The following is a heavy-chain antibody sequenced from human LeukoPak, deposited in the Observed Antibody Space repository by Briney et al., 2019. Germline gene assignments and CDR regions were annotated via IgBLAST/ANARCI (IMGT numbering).Heavy chain of an antibody. CDR1: GFTFSSYA. CDR3: ARGMIVVAYYFDY. J-gene: IGHJ4*02. CDR2: ISYDGSNK. Sequence: GRSLRLSCAASGFTFSSYAMHWVRQAPGKGLEWVAVISYDGSNKYYADSVKGRFTISRDNSKNTLYLQMNSLRAEDTAVYYCARGMIVVAYYFDYWGQGTLVTVSS. D-gene: IGHD3-22*01. V-gene: IGHV3-30-3*01.